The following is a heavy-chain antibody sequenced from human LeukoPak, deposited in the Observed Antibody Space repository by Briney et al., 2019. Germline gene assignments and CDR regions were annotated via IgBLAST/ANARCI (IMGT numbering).Heavy chain of an antibody. CDR3: AKDRSSSSADFDY. Sequence: HPGGSLRLSCAASGFTFSDYYMSWVRQAPGKGLEWVSAISGSGGSTYYADSVKGRFTISRDNSKNTLYLQMNSLRAEDTAVYYCAKDRSSSSADFDYWGQGTLVTVSS. CDR2: ISGSGGST. J-gene: IGHJ4*02. CDR1: GFTFSDYY. D-gene: IGHD6-6*01. V-gene: IGHV3-23*01.